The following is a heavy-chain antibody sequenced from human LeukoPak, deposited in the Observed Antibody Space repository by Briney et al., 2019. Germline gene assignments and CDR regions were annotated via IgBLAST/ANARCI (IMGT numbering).Heavy chain of an antibody. J-gene: IGHJ4*02. CDR3: ATKYSSIWHFDY. V-gene: IGHV3-23*01. D-gene: IGHD6-13*01. CDR2: ISATGGST. CDR1: GFTFSSYA. Sequence: GGSLRLSCAASGFTFSSYAMTWVRQAPGKGLEWVSAISATGGSTYYADSVKGRFTISRDNSKNTLYLQMNSLRAEDTAVYYCATKYSSIWHFDYWGQGTLVTVFS.